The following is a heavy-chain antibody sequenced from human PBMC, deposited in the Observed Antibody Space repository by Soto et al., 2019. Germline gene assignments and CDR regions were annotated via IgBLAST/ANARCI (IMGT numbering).Heavy chain of an antibody. CDR1: GYSISSGYY. D-gene: IGHD3-22*01. CDR2: IYHSGST. Sequence: PSETLSLTCAVSGYSISSGYYWGWIRQPPGKGLEWIGSIYHSGSTYYNPSLKSRVTISVDTSKNQFSLKLSSVTAADTAVYYCARGYYDSRGQSNTFDIWGQGTMVTVSS. J-gene: IGHJ3*02. V-gene: IGHV4-38-2*01. CDR3: ARGYYDSRGQSNTFDI.